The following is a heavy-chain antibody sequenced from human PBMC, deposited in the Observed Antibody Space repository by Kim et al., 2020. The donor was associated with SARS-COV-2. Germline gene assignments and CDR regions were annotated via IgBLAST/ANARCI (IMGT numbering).Heavy chain of an antibody. CDR3: ARLSLPPYSSSSGSDY. J-gene: IGHJ4*02. V-gene: IGHV4-34*01. D-gene: IGHD6-6*01. Sequence: SRKSRVTISVDTSKNQFSLKLSSVTAADTAVYYCARLSLPPYSSSSGSDYWGQGTLVTVSS.